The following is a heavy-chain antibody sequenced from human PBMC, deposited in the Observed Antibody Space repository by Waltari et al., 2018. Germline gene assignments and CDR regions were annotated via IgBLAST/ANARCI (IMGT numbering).Heavy chain of an antibody. CDR3: ARARRDFWSGYYRNWFDP. CDR1: GGTFSSYA. D-gene: IGHD3-3*01. V-gene: IGHV1-69*01. CDR2: IIPIFGTA. J-gene: IGHJ5*02. Sequence: QVQLVQSGAEVKKPGSSVKVSCKASGGTFSSYAISWVRQAPGQGLEWMGGIIPIFGTANYAQKFQGRVTITADESTSTAYMELSSLRSEDTAVYYCARARRDFWSGYYRNWFDPWGQVTLVTVSS.